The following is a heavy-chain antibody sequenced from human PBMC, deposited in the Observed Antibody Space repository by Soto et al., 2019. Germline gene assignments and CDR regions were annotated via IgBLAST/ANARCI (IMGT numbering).Heavy chain of an antibody. CDR3: ASLYGSSLFDY. D-gene: IGHD6-6*01. CDR1: GGSISSSSYY. Sequence: QLQLQESGPGLVKPSETLSLTCTVSGGSISSSSYYWGWIRQPPGKGLEWIGTIYYSVSTYYNPSXQXXVTISVDTSKNQFSLKLSSVTAAGTAVYYCASLYGSSLFDYWGQGTLVTVSS. CDR2: IYYSVST. J-gene: IGHJ4*02. V-gene: IGHV4-39*01.